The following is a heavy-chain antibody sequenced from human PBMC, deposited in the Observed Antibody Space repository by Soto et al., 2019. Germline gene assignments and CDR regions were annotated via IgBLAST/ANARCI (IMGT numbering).Heavy chain of an antibody. CDR3: ARHLDYYDSSGYYYSYYYYYGMDV. J-gene: IGHJ6*02. CDR1: GGSISSGSYY. CDR2: IYYSGST. D-gene: IGHD3-22*01. V-gene: IGHV4-39*01. Sequence: PSETLSLTCTVSGGSISSGSYYWGWIRQPPGKGLEWIGSIYYSGSTYYNPSLKSRVTISVDTSKNQFSLKLSSVTAADTAVYYCARHLDYYDSSGYYYSYYYYYGMDVWGQGTTVTVSS.